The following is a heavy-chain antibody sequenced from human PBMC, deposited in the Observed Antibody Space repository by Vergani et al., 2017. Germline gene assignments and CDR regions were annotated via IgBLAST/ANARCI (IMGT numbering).Heavy chain of an antibody. CDR1: GGSISSSSYY. Sequence: QESGPGLVKPSETLSLTCTVSGGSISSSSYYWGWIRQPPGKALEWLAHIFSNDEKSYSTSLKSRLTISKDTSKSQVVLTMTNMDPVDTATYYCARGYSLDYWGQGTLVTVSS. J-gene: IGHJ4*02. CDR3: ARGYSLDY. D-gene: IGHD1-1*01. V-gene: IGHV2-26*01. CDR2: IFSNDEK.